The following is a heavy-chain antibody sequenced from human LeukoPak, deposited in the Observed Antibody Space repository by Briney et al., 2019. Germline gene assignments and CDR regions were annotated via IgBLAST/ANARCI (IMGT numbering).Heavy chain of an antibody. Sequence: SETLSLTCTVSVGSISSYYWGWIRQPPWKGLEWIGSIYYSGSTYYNPSLKSRVTISVDTSKNQFSLKLSSVTAADTAVYYCARQSSYYDFWSGYYQTNWFDPWGQGTLVTVSS. V-gene: IGHV4-39*01. CDR3: ARQSSYYDFWSGYYQTNWFDP. CDR2: IYYSGST. D-gene: IGHD3-3*01. J-gene: IGHJ5*02. CDR1: VGSISSYY.